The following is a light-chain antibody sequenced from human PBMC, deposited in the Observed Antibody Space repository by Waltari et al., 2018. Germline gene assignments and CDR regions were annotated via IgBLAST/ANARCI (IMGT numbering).Light chain of an antibody. V-gene: IGLV2-8*01. J-gene: IGLJ3*02. Sequence: QSALTQPPSASGSPGQSVTISCTGSRSDGGNYNYVSWYQQHPGKAPKLMIYEVTKRPSGVPDRFSGSKSGNTASLTVSGLQAEDEADYYCSSYAGSNNLMFGGGTKVTVL. CDR3: SSYAGSNNLM. CDR1: RSDGGNYNY. CDR2: EVT.